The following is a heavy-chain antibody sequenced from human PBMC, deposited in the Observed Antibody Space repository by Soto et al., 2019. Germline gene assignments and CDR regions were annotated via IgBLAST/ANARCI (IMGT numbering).Heavy chain of an antibody. V-gene: IGHV3-20*04. CDR3: ARARGSGSYANFAY. J-gene: IGHJ4*02. Sequence: PGGSLRLSCAASGFTFDDYGMSWVRQAPVKGLEWVSGINWNGGSTGYADSVKGRFTISRDNAKNSLYLQMNSLRAEDTALYYCARARGSGSYANFAYWGQGTLVTVSS. CDR2: INWNGGST. CDR1: GFTFDDYG. D-gene: IGHD3-10*01.